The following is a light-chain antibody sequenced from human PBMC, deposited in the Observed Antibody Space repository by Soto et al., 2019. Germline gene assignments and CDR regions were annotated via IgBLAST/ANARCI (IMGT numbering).Light chain of an antibody. CDR1: SNDVGSYNY. CDR2: EVS. J-gene: IGLJ1*01. V-gene: IGLV2-14*01. CDR3: NSFGSPIPRYV. Sequence: QSVLTQPASVSGSPGQSITISCTGTSNDVGSYNYVSWYQQHPGKAPKLIIYEVSYRPSGVSNRFSGSKSGNTASLTISGLQAEDEADYFCNSFGSPIPRYVFGPGTQLTVL.